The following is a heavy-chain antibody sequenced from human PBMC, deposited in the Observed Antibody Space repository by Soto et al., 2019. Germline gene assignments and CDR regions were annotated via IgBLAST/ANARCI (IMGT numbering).Heavy chain of an antibody. V-gene: IGHV1-2*04. Sequence: ASVKVSCKASGYTFTGYYMHWVRQAPGQGLEWMGWINPNSGGTNYAQKFQGWVTMTRDTSISTAYMELSRLRSDDTAVYYCARDIGTMMGYYYFGYWGQGTLVTVSS. D-gene: IGHD3-22*01. J-gene: IGHJ4*02. CDR1: GYTFTGYY. CDR3: ARDIGTMMGYYYFGY. CDR2: INPNSGGT.